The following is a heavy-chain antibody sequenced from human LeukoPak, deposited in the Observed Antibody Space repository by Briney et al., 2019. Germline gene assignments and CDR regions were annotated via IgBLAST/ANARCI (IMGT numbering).Heavy chain of an antibody. CDR2: IYPGDSDT. D-gene: IGHD2-2*01. J-gene: IGHJ4*02. Sequence: GESLKISCKGSGYSFTSYWIGWVRQMPGKGLEWMGIIYPGDSDTRYSPSFQGQVTISADKSISTAYLHWSSLKASDTAMYYCARGGGCSSPSCPPFDYGGQGPLVTVSS. CDR1: GYSFTSYW. V-gene: IGHV5-51*01. CDR3: ARGGGCSSPSCPPFDY.